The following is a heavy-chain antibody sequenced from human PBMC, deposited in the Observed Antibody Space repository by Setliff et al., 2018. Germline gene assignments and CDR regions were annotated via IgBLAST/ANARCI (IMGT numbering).Heavy chain of an antibody. V-gene: IGHV3-33*06. Sequence: AGGSLRLSCAASGFTFSTAWMNWVRQAPGKGLEWVAAIWFDGSNHYYVDSVKGRFIISRDNSKNTLYLQMNSLRAEDTAVYFCAKESGAHYFYYYYMDVWGKGTTVTVSS. CDR2: IWFDGSNH. D-gene: IGHD2-15*01. J-gene: IGHJ6*03. CDR1: GFTFSTAW. CDR3: AKESGAHYFYYYYMDV.